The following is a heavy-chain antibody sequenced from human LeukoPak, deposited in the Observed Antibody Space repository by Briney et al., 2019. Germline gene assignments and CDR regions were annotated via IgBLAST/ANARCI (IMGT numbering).Heavy chain of an antibody. D-gene: IGHD3-22*01. J-gene: IGHJ4*02. Sequence: GGSLRLSCAPSGFTFADYAINWVRQAPGKGLEWVSGIRWISGSIGYANSVKGRFTISRDNAKNSLYLQMNSLRAEDTALFYCAKAAPPAIVVAPSYFDYWGQGTLVTVSS. CDR3: AKAAPPAIVVAPSYFDY. V-gene: IGHV3-9*01. CDR1: GFTFADYA. CDR2: IRWISGSI.